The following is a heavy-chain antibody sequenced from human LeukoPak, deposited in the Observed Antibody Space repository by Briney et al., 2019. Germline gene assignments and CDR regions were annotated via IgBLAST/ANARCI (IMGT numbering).Heavy chain of an antibody. CDR2: ISAYNGNT. V-gene: IGHV1-18*01. J-gene: IGHJ6*03. Sequence: GASVKVSCKASGYTFTSYGISWVRQAPGQGLEWMGWISAYNGNTNYAQKLQGRVTMTTDTSTSTAYMELRSLRSDDTAVYYCARVDGDTAMRPPVYYYYMDVWGKGTTVTVSS. D-gene: IGHD5-18*01. CDR1: GYTFTSYG. CDR3: ARVDGDTAMRPPVYYYYMDV.